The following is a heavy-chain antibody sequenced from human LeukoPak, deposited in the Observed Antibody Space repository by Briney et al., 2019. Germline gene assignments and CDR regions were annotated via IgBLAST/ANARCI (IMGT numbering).Heavy chain of an antibody. V-gene: IGHV3-66*01. D-gene: IGHD4-23*01. CDR1: GFTVSSNY. CDR2: IYSGGST. CDR3: ASAYGGRYFDY. J-gene: IGHJ4*02. Sequence: GGSLRLSCAASGFTVSSNYMSWVRQAPGKGLEWVSVIYSGGSTYYADSVKGRFTISRDNSKNTLYLQMNSLRAEDTAVYYCASAYGGRYFDYWGQGTLVTVSS.